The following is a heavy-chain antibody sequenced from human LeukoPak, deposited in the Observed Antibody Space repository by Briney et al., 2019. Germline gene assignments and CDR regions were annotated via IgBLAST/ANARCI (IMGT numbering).Heavy chain of an antibody. D-gene: IGHD2-2*01. V-gene: IGHV3-74*01. CDR3: AKDRYYALDV. Sequence: GGSLRLSCEASGFTFKNTWMHWVRQAPGKGLVWVSRINSDGSTTYADSVKGRFTISRDNAKNTLYLQMHSLRVEDTAVYFCAKDRYYALDVWGRGTTVTVS. J-gene: IGHJ6*02. CDR1: GFTFKNTW. CDR2: INSDGST.